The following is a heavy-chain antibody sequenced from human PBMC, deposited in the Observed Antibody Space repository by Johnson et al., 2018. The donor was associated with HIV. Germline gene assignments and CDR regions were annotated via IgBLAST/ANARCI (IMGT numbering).Heavy chain of an antibody. CDR1: GFTFDEYA. Sequence: QLVESGGGSVQPGRSLRLSCAASGFTFDEYAMHWVRQVPGKGLEWVSGISWNNGYIGYADSVKGRFTISRDNAKNSMYLQMTSLRAEDTALYYCAKTFGNSDGFDVWGQGTMVTVSS. V-gene: IGHV3-9*01. CDR2: ISWNNGYI. CDR3: AKTFGNSDGFDV. D-gene: IGHD3-16*01. J-gene: IGHJ3*01.